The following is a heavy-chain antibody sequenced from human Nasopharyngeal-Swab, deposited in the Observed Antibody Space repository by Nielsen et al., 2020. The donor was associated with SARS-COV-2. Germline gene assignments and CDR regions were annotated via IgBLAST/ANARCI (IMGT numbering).Heavy chain of an antibody. J-gene: IGHJ6*02. Sequence: GGSLRLSCAASGFTFSSYAMSWVRQAPGKGLEWVSAISGSGGSTYYADSVKGRFTISRDNSKNTLYLQMKSLTAEDTAVYYCAKDRGCSGGSCYTVYYYGMDVWGQGTTVTVSS. CDR3: AKDRGCSGGSCYTVYYYGMDV. D-gene: IGHD2-15*01. CDR1: GFTFSSYA. CDR2: ISGSGGST. V-gene: IGHV3-23*01.